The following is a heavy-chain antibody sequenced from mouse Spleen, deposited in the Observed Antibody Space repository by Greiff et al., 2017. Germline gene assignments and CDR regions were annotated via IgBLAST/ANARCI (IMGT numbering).Heavy chain of an antibody. Sequence: EVQRVESGGGLVKLGGSLKLSCAASGFTFSSYYMSCVRQTPEKRLEWVATISSGGGSTYYPDSVKGRFTISRDNAKNTLYLQMSSLNSEDTAVYYCARGATGYYFDYWGQGTTLTVSS. CDR3: ARGATGYYFDY. J-gene: IGHJ2*01. V-gene: IGHV5-12-1*01. CDR1: GFTFSSYY. CDR2: ISSGGGST.